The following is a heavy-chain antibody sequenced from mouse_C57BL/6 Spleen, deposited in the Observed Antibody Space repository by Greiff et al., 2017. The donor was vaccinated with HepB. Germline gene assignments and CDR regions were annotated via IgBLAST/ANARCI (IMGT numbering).Heavy chain of an antibody. D-gene: IGHD2-1*01. CDR3: ARVYYGNYGYAMDY. CDR2: INPSSGYT. Sequence: VQLQQSGAELVKPGASVKLSCKASGYTFTSYWMHWVKQRPGQGLEWIGYINPSSGYTKYNQKFKDKATLTADKSSNTAYMQLSSLTYEDSAVYYCARVYYGNYGYAMDYWGQGTSVTVSS. J-gene: IGHJ4*01. CDR1: GYTFTSYW. V-gene: IGHV1-7*01.